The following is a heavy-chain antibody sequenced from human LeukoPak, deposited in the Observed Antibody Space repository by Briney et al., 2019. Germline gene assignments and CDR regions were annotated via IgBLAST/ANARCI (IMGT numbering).Heavy chain of an antibody. J-gene: IGHJ4*02. CDR3: ASPIMITFGGVIVIENDY. V-gene: IGHV3-21*01. CDR1: GFTFSSYS. Sequence: GGSLRLSCAASGFTFSSYSMNWVRQAPGKGLEWVSSISSSSSYIYYADPVKGRFTISRDNAKNSLYLQMNSLRAEDTAVYYCASPIMITFGGVIVIENDYWGQGTLVTVSS. D-gene: IGHD3-16*02. CDR2: ISSSSSYI.